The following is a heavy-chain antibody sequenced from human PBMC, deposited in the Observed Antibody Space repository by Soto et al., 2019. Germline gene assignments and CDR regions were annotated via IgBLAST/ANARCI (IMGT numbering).Heavy chain of an antibody. V-gene: IGHV1-18*01. Sequence: QVHLVQSGAEVKKPGASVKVSCKGSGYAFTTYGITWVRQAPGQGLEWMGWISAHKGTTNYAQKLQGRVTVTRDTSTSTAYMELRSLRSDDTAVYYCARGRYGDYWGQGALVTVSS. D-gene: IGHD1-1*01. CDR2: ISAHKGTT. J-gene: IGHJ4*02. CDR1: GYAFTTYG. CDR3: ARGRYGDY.